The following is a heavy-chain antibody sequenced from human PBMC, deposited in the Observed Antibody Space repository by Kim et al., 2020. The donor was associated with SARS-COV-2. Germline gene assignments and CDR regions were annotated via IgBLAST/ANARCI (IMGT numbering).Heavy chain of an antibody. Sequence: GGSLRLSCAASGFTFSSYWMSWVRQAPGKGLEWVANIKQDGSEKYYVDSVKGRFTISRDNAKNSLYLQMNSLRAEDTAVYYCARGRNYYGSGRGRESGGPFDYWGQGTLVTVSS. CDR2: IKQDGSEK. CDR3: ARGRNYYGSGRGRESGGPFDY. D-gene: IGHD3-10*01. J-gene: IGHJ4*02. CDR1: GFTFSSYW. V-gene: IGHV3-7*01.